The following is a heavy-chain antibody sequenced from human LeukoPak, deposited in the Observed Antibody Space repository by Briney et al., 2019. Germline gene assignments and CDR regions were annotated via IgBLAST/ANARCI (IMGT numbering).Heavy chain of an antibody. CDR3: AKGYCSGGSCYWFDP. Sequence: GASVKVSCKASGYTFTSYAMHWVRQAPGQRLEWMGWINAGNGNTKYSQKFQGRVTITRDTSASTAYMELSSLRSEDTAVYYCAKGYCSGGSCYWFDPWGQGTLVTVSS. D-gene: IGHD2-15*01. CDR2: INAGNGNT. V-gene: IGHV1-3*01. CDR1: GYTFTSYA. J-gene: IGHJ5*02.